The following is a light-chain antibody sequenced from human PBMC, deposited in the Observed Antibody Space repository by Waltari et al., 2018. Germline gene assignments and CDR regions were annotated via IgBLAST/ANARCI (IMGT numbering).Light chain of an antibody. Sequence: DIVMTQSPDSLAVSLGERATINCKSSQSVLYSSNNENCLAWYQQKPGHPPKLLIYWASSRESGVPDRFSGSGSGTDFTLTISSLQAEDVAVYYCQQYYSSPRTFGQGTKVEI. CDR1: QSVLYSSNNENC. V-gene: IGKV4-1*01. CDR2: WAS. J-gene: IGKJ1*01. CDR3: QQYYSSPRT.